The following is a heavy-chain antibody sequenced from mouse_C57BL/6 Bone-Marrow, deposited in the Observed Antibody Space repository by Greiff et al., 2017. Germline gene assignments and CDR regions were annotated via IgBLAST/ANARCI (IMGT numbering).Heavy chain of an antibody. CDR2: IYPRSGNT. J-gene: IGHJ4*01. CDR1: GYTFTSYG. Sequence: QVQLKESGAELARPGASVKLSCKASGYTFTSYGISWVKQRTGQGLEWIGEIYPRSGNTYYNEQFKGKSTLTVEKSSSTAYMQLSSLTSEDSAVYYCARKFKGAMDYWGQGTSVTVSS. V-gene: IGHV1-81*01. CDR3: ARKFKGAMDY.